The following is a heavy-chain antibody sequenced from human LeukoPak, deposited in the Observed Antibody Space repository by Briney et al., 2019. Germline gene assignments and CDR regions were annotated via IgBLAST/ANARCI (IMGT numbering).Heavy chain of an antibody. J-gene: IGHJ5*02. CDR1: GGTFSSYA. CDR2: IIPIFGTA. V-gene: IGHV1-69*06. D-gene: IGHD6-19*01. Sequence: SVKVSCKASGGTFSSYAISWVRQAPGQGLEWMGGIIPIFGTANYAQKFQGRVTITADKSTSTAYMELSSLRSEDTAVYYCAREYSSGSSNWFDPWGQGTLVTVSS. CDR3: AREYSSGSSNWFDP.